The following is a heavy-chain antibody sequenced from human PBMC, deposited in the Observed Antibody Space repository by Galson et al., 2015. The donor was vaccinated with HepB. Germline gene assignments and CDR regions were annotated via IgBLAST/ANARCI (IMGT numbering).Heavy chain of an antibody. D-gene: IGHD3-9*01. CDR1: GYTFTSYG. J-gene: IGHJ5*02. CDR3: ARDQSSYYDILTGKGHLNWLEP. CDR2: ISAYNGNT. V-gene: IGHV1-18*04. Sequence: VKVSCKASGYTFTSYGISWVRQAPGQGLEWMGWISAYNGNTNYAQKLQGRVTMTTDTSTSTAYMELRSLRSDDTAVYYCARDQSSYYDILTGKGHLNWLEPWGQGTLVTVSS.